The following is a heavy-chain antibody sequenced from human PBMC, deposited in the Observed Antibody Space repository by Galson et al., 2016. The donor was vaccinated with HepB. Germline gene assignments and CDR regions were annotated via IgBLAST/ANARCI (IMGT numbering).Heavy chain of an antibody. CDR1: AFTFSNYW. CDR3: ARALRDDFWRGYYSGNLYYSGMDV. CDR2: INSDGGSA. Sequence: SLRLSCAASAFTFSNYWMYWVRQAPGNGLVWASRINSDGGSASYAESVKGRFTISRDNAKNTLYLQANSLRAEDTAVYYCARALRDDFWRGYYSGNLYYSGMDVWGQGPTVTVAS. D-gene: IGHD3-3*01. J-gene: IGHJ6*02. V-gene: IGHV3-74*01.